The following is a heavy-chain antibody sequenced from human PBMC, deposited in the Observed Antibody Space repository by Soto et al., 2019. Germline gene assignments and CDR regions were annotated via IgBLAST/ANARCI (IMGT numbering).Heavy chain of an antibody. D-gene: IGHD3-3*01. CDR1: GYTFTSYD. Sequence: ASVKVSCKASGYTFTSYDINWVRQATGQGLEWMGWMNPNSGNTGYAQKFQGRATMTRNTSISTAYMELSSLRSEDTAVYYCARVLTYYDFWSGYYLRSHNNWFDPWGQGTLVTVSS. CDR2: MNPNSGNT. CDR3: ARVLTYYDFWSGYYLRSHNNWFDP. J-gene: IGHJ5*02. V-gene: IGHV1-8*01.